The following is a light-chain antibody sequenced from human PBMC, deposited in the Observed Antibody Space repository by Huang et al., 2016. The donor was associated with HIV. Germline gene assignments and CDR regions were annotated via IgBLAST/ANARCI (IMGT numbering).Light chain of an antibody. J-gene: IGKJ1*01. Sequence: DIQMTQSPPTLSRSVGARVTITCRASQSISSWLAGYQQKPGKAPKLLIDEASKLQNGVPSRFSGRRSGTEFTLTISSLQPDEFATDYCQQYNSHPGTFGLGTKVEMK. CDR3: QQYNSHPGT. CDR2: EAS. CDR1: QSISSW. V-gene: IGKV1-5*03.